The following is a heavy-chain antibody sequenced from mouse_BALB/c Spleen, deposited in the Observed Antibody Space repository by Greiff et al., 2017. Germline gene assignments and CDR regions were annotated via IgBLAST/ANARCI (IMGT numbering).Heavy chain of an antibody. CDR1: GFTFSSFG. Sequence: EVQGVESGGGLVQPGGSRKLSCAASGFTFSSFGMHWVRQAPEKGLEWVAYISSGSSTIYYADTVKGRFTISRDNPKNTLFLQMTSLRSEDTAMYYCARVVYDGYYVAYWGQGTLVTVSA. J-gene: IGHJ3*01. V-gene: IGHV5-17*02. CDR2: ISSGSSTI. D-gene: IGHD2-3*01. CDR3: ARVVYDGYYVAY.